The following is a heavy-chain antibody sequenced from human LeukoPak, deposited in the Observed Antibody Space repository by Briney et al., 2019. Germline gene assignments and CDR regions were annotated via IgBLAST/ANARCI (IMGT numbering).Heavy chain of an antibody. CDR3: AKGNYDILTALGY. V-gene: IGHV3-23*01. D-gene: IGHD3-9*01. CDR2: ISGSGVST. Sequence: GGSLRLSCAASGFTFSSYAMTWVRQAPGKGLQWVSAISGSGVSTYYADSVKGRFTISRDNSKNTLYLQMNSLRAEDTAAYYCAKGNYDILTALGYWGQGTLVTVSS. J-gene: IGHJ4*02. CDR1: GFTFSSYA.